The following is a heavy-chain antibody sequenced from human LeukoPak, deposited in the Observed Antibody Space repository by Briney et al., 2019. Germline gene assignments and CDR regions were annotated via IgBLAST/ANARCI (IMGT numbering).Heavy chain of an antibody. V-gene: IGHV4-39*07. CDR2: IYYSGST. CDR1: GDSISSSSSY. CDR3: ARSSEGRYYYDSSGFSYYYYYMDV. Sequence: SETLSLTCTVSGDSISSSSSYWGWIRQPPGEGLEWIGSIYYSGSTYYNPSLRSRVTISVDTSKNQFSLKLSSVTAADTAVYYCARSSEGRYYYDSSGFSYYYYYMDVWGKGTTVTISS. D-gene: IGHD3-22*01. J-gene: IGHJ6*03.